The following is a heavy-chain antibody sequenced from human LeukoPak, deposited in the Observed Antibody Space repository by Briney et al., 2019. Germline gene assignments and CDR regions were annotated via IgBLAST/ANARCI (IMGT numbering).Heavy chain of an antibody. CDR3: ARDGTDAFDI. CDR2: IYYSGST. J-gene: IGHJ3*02. Sequence: SETLSLTCTVSGGSISSGGYYWSWIRQHPGKGLEWIGYIYYSGSTYYNPSLKSRVTISVDTSKNQFSLKLSSVTAADTAVYYCARDGTDAFDIWGQGTMVTVSS. V-gene: IGHV4-31*03. CDR1: GGSISSGGYY. D-gene: IGHD1-1*01.